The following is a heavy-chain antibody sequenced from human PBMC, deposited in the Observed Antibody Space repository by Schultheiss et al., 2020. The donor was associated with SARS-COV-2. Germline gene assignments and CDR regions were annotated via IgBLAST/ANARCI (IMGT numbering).Heavy chain of an antibody. CDR3: AKGTVTFGGVIGSMDV. D-gene: IGHD3-16*02. CDR1: GFTFSSYA. J-gene: IGHJ6*02. CDR2: ISGSGGNT. Sequence: GGSLRLSCAASGFTFSSYAMSWVRQAPGKGLEWVSGISGSGGNTDYADSVKGRFPISRDNSKNTLYLQLNSLRAEDTAVYYCAKGTVTFGGVIGSMDVWGQGTTVTVSS. V-gene: IGHV3-23*01.